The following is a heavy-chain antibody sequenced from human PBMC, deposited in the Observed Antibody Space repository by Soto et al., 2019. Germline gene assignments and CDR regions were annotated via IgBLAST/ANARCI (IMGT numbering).Heavy chain of an antibody. Sequence: EVQLLESGGGLVQPGGSLRLSCAASGFTFSSCAMSWVRQAPGKGLEWVSASSGSGGSTYYADSVKGRFTISRDTSKNTLYLQMNRLRAVDTAVYYCASGGRELPEDYWGQGPLVTVSS. V-gene: IGHV3-23*01. D-gene: IGHD1-26*01. CDR3: ASGGRELPEDY. CDR1: GFTFSSCA. CDR2: SSGSGGST. J-gene: IGHJ4*02.